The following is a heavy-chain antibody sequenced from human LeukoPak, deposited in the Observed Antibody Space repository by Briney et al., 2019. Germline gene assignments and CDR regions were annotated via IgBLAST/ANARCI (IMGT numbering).Heavy chain of an antibody. J-gene: IGHJ4*02. CDR3: ARDRATTPIDY. CDR2: LWYDGSNK. D-gene: IGHD5-24*01. CDR1: GFTVSSNY. Sequence: GGSLRLSCAASGFTVSSNYMSWVRQAPGKGLEWVAVLWYDGSNKYYADSVKGRFTISRDNSKNTLYLQMNSLRAEDTAVYYCARDRATTPIDYWGQGTLVTVSS. V-gene: IGHV3-33*08.